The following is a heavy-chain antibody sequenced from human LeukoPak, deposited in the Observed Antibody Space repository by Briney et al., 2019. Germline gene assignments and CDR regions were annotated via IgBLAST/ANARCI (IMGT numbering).Heavy chain of an antibody. V-gene: IGHV1-69*13. CDR1: GGTFSSYA. CDR3: ARPNIRYQLLPLSFDY. J-gene: IGHJ4*02. CDR2: IIPIFGTA. D-gene: IGHD2-2*01. Sequence: SVKVSCKASGGTFSSYAISWVRQAPGQGLEWMGGIIPIFGTANYAQKFQGRVTITADESTSTAYMELSSLRSEDTAVYYCARPNIRYQLLPLSFDYWGQGTLVTVSS.